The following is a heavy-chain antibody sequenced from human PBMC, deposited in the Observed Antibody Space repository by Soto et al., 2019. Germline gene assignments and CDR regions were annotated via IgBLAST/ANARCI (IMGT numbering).Heavy chain of an antibody. CDR1: GFTFYTSA. CDR2: ISYDGNSK. Sequence: QVQLVESGGGVVQPGRSLRLSCAASGFTFYTSALHWVRQAPGKGLEWVTFISYDGNSKYYTDSVKGRFTISRDNSKNTLYLQMNSLRAEDTAVYYCAMRVGATDYWGQGTLVSVSS. D-gene: IGHD1-26*01. J-gene: IGHJ4*02. CDR3: AMRVGATDY. V-gene: IGHV3-30*03.